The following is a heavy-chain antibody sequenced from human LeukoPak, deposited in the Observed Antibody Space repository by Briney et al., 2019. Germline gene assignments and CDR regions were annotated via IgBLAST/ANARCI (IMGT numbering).Heavy chain of an antibody. J-gene: IGHJ4*02. CDR3: AKGKKMTVAGLFDY. D-gene: IGHD6-19*01. V-gene: IGHV3-9*01. CDR1: GFTFDDYA. CDR2: ISWNSGGI. Sequence: GRSLRLSCAASGFTFDDYAMHWVRQAPGKGLEWVSGISWNSGGIGYADSVKGRFTISRDNAKNSLYLQMNSLRADDTALYCCAKGKKMTVAGLFDYWGQGTLVTVSS.